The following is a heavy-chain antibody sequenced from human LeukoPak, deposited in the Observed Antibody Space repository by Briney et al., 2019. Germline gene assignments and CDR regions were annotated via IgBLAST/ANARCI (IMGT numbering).Heavy chain of an antibody. D-gene: IGHD1/OR15-1a*01. CDR1: GFTFSIFG. CDR2: ISPDGNRE. Sequence: HPGGSLRLSCAASGFTFSIFGIHWVRQAPGKGLEWVAAISPDGNREYYTESVKGRFTVSRDNSNNMIYLQINSLRGDDSAVYYCAKINNVDDLWGQGTLVTVSS. V-gene: IGHV3-30*18. J-gene: IGHJ5*02. CDR3: AKINNVDDL.